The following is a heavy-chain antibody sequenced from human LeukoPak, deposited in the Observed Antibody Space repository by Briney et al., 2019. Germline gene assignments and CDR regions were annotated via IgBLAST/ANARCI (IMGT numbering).Heavy chain of an antibody. V-gene: IGHV1-2*02. Sequence: ASVTVTCKASGYTFTGNYIHWVRQAPGQGLEWMGWINPDSGVTRFAQKLQGRVTMTRDTSITTAFMELSRLRSDDTAMYYCAREIMGATRDAFGTWGDGTIVTFSS. CDR3: AREIMGATRDAFGT. CDR1: GYTFTGNY. CDR2: INPDSGVT. J-gene: IGHJ3*02. D-gene: IGHD1-26*01.